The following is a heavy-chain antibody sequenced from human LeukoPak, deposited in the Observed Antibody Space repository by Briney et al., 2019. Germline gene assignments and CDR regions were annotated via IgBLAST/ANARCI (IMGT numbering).Heavy chain of an antibody. J-gene: IGHJ4*02. CDR2: ISGSGATI. D-gene: IGHD5-18*01. CDR3: SRLRGYSYGYGDY. CDR1: GFTFSSYS. V-gene: IGHV3-48*04. Sequence: GGSLRLSCAASGFTFSSYSMNWVRQAPGKGLEWVSYISGSGATIDYVDSVKGRFTISRDNAKNSLYLQMNSLRAEDTAVYYCSRLRGYSYGYGDYWGQGTLVTVSS.